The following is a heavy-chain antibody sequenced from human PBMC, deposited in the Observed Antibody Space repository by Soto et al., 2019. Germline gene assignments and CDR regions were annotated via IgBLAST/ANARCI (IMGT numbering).Heavy chain of an antibody. CDR3: ATELGENPASPFDA. CDR2: IIPLFGTA. Sequence: SVKGSCKASGVTFSSETLGWVRQAPGQGLEWVGGIIPLFGTASCAQKFQGRVTITADESTSTVYMELSSLRSDDTAVYFCATELGENPASPFDAWGQGTLVTVSS. J-gene: IGHJ4*02. CDR1: GVTFSSET. D-gene: IGHD3-10*01. V-gene: IGHV1-69*13.